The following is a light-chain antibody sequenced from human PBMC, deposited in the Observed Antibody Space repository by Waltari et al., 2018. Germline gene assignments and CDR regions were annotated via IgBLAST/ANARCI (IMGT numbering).Light chain of an antibody. J-gene: IGKJ3*01. CDR2: DAS. Sequence: DIQMTQSPSSLSASVGDRVGRGGQASQDISNYLNWYQQKPGKAPTLLIYDASNLETGVPSRFSGSGSGTDFTFTISSLQPEDIATYYCQQYDNLLTFGPGTKVDIK. CDR3: QQYDNLLT. V-gene: IGKV1-33*01. CDR1: QDISNY.